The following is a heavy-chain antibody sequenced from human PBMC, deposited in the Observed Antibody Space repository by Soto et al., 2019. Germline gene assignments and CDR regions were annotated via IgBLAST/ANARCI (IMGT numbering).Heavy chain of an antibody. CDR3: ARDRSPVVVAATSEAFDI. V-gene: IGHV3-48*02. Sequence: GGFLRLSCAASGFTFSSYSMNWVRQAPGKGLEWVSYISSSSSTIYYADSVKGRFTISRDNAKNSLYLQMNSLRDEDTAVYYCARDRSPVVVAATSEAFDIWGQGTMVTVSS. CDR1: GFTFSSYS. CDR2: ISSSSSTI. J-gene: IGHJ3*02. D-gene: IGHD2-15*01.